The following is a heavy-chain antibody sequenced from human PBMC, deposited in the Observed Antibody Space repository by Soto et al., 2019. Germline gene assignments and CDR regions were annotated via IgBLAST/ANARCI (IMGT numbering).Heavy chain of an antibody. CDR3: ARDLWPSGAFDI. D-gene: IGHD2-21*01. CDR1: GDSISSGGYY. Sequence: TLSLTCTVSGDSISSGGYYWSWIRQHPGKGLEWIGYIYYSGSTYYNPSLKSRVTISVDTSKNQFSLKLSSVTAADTAVYYCARDLWPSGAFDIWGQGTMVTVSS. J-gene: IGHJ3*02. CDR2: IYYSGST. V-gene: IGHV4-31*03.